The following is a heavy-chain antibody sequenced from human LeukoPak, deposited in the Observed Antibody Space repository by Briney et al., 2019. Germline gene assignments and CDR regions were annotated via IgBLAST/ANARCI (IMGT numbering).Heavy chain of an antibody. Sequence: ASVKVSCKASGYTFTSYGISWVRQAPGQGLEWMGWISAYNGNTNYAQKLQGRVTMTTDTSTRTAYMELRSLRSDDTAVYYCARDRHGDYVPYFDYWGQGTLVTVSS. CDR2: ISAYNGNT. V-gene: IGHV1-18*01. J-gene: IGHJ4*02. CDR3: ARDRHGDYVPYFDY. CDR1: GYTFTSYG. D-gene: IGHD4-17*01.